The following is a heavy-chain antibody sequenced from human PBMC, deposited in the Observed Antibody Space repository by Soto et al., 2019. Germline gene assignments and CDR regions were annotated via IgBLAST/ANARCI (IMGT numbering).Heavy chain of an antibody. J-gene: IGHJ6*02. Sequence: PGWSMRLSCAASGFTFSTYAMSWVRQAPGKGLEWVSAISGSGGSTYYADSVKGRFTISRDNSKNTLYLQMDSLRAEDTAVYYCAKDLVDSPASDYYYGMDVWGQGTTVTV. D-gene: IGHD4-4*01. CDR2: ISGSGGST. V-gene: IGHV3-23*01. CDR1: GFTFSTYA. CDR3: AKDLVDSPASDYYYGMDV.